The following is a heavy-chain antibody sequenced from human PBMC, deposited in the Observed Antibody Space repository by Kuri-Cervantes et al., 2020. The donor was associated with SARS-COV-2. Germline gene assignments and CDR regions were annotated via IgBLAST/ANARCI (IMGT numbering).Heavy chain of an antibody. CDR2: IYYSGST. J-gene: IGHJ6*03. V-gene: IGHV4-61*05. CDR3: ASVKYIDYYYYMDV. Sequence: SETLSLTCTVSGGSIRSSSYYWGWIRQPPGKGLEWIGYIYYSGSTNYNPSLKSRVTISVDTSKNQFSLKLSSVTAADTAVYYCASVKYIDYYYYMDVWGKGTTVTVSS. D-gene: IGHD2-15*01. CDR1: GGSIRSSSYY.